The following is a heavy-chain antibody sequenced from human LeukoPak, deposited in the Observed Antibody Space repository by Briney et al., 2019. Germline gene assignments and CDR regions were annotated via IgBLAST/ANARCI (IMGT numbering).Heavy chain of an antibody. CDR1: GFTFSSYS. J-gene: IGHJ4*02. V-gene: IGHV3-21*01. Sequence: GGSLRLSCAASGFTFSSYSMNWVRQAPGKGLEWVSSISSSSSYIYYADSVKGRFTISRDNAKNLLYLQMNSLRAEDTAVYYCARDYYYDSSGYCFDYWGQGTLVTVSS. CDR2: ISSSSSYI. D-gene: IGHD3-22*01. CDR3: ARDYYYDSSGYCFDY.